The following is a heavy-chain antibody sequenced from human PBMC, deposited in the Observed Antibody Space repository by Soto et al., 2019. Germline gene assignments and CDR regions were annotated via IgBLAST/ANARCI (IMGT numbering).Heavy chain of an antibody. CDR1: GGTFSSFP. CDR2: IIPVLGAP. V-gene: IGHV1-69*01. D-gene: IGHD1-26*01. J-gene: IGHJ4*02. CDR3: ARRVGAQPYFDY. Sequence: QVQLVQSGTEVKKPGSSVKVSCKTSGGTFSSFPIAWVRQAPGQGLEWVGGIIPVLGAPSYAQTFQGRVTITADESTSAAYLELSSLRSDDTAVYFCARRVGAQPYFDYWGQGSLVTVSS.